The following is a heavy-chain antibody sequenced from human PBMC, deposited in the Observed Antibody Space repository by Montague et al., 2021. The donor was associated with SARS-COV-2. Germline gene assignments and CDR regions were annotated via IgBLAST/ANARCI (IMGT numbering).Heavy chain of an antibody. D-gene: IGHD3-22*01. CDR3: ARVDGITMVVVVIGAFDI. V-gene: IGHV4-31*03. J-gene: IGHJ3*02. CDR1: GGSISSGVYY. Sequence: TLSLTCTVSGGSISSGVYYWSWIREHSGKGLEWLGYIYYSGSTXYEPSLKSRVTISVDTSKNQFSLKLSSVTAAGTAVYYCARVDGITMVVVVIGAFDIWGQGTMVTVSS. CDR2: IYYSGST.